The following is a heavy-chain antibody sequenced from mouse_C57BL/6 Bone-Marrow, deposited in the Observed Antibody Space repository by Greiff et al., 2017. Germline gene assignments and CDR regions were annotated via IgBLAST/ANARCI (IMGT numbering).Heavy chain of an antibody. J-gene: IGHJ4*01. CDR1: GFSLTSYG. Sequence: VKLVESGPGLVQPSQSLSITCTVSGFSLTSYGVHWVRQSPGKGLEWLGVIWRGGSTDYNAAFMSRLSITKDNSKSQVFFKMNSLQADDTAIYYCAKNPHYYGSSYDYAMDYWGQGTSVTVSS. CDR3: AKNPHYYGSSYDYAMDY. D-gene: IGHD1-1*01. CDR2: IWRGGST. V-gene: IGHV2-5*01.